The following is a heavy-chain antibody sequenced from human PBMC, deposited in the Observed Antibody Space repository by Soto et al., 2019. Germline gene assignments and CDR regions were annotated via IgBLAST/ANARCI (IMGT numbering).Heavy chain of an antibody. CDR1: GGSISSGGYS. D-gene: IGHD3-10*01. J-gene: IGHJ4*02. Sequence: QLQLQESGSGLVKPSQTLSLTCAVSGGSISSGGYSWSWIRQPPGKGLEWIGYIYHSGSTYYNPSLKSPVTISGNRSKNQFPLKLSSVAAADTAVYYCARAGAAFDYWGQGTLVTVSS. V-gene: IGHV4-30-2*01. CDR3: ARAGAAFDY. CDR2: IYHSGST.